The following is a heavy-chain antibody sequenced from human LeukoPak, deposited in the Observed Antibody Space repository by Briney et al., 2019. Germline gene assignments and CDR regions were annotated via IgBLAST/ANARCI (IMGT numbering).Heavy chain of an antibody. Sequence: PSETLSLTCTGSGGSISSYYWSWIRQPAGKGLEWIGRIYTSGSTNYNPSLKSRVTMSVDTSKNQFSLKLSSVTAADTAVYYCARVLLWFGELFDAFEIWGQGTMVTGSS. CDR1: GGSISSYY. J-gene: IGHJ3*02. CDR3: ARVLLWFGELFDAFEI. V-gene: IGHV4-4*07. D-gene: IGHD3-10*01. CDR2: IYTSGST.